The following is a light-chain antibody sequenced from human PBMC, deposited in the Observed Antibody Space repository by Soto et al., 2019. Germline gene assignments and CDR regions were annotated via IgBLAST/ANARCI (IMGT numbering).Light chain of an antibody. CDR1: QSVLYSSNNKNY. CDR3: QHYYSTPPT. Sequence: DIVMTQSPDSLAVSLGERATINCKSSQSVLYSSNNKNYLALYQQKPGQPPKLLIYWASTRESGVPDRFSGSGSGTDFTLTISRLQAEDVAVYYCQHYYSTPPTFGQGTKVEIK. CDR2: WAS. V-gene: IGKV4-1*01. J-gene: IGKJ1*01.